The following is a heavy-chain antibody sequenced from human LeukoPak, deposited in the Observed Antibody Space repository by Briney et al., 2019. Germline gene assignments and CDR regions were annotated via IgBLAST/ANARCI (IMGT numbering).Heavy chain of an antibody. CDR3: AGGPEYYYDSSGSFDY. D-gene: IGHD3-22*01. Sequence: SVRVSCKASGGTFSSYAISWVRQAPGQGLEWMGRIIPIFGTANYAQKFQGRVTITTDESTSTAYMELSSLRSEDTAVYYCAGGPEYYYDSSGSFDYWGQGTLVTVSS. CDR1: GGTFSSYA. J-gene: IGHJ4*02. V-gene: IGHV1-69*05. CDR2: IIPIFGTA.